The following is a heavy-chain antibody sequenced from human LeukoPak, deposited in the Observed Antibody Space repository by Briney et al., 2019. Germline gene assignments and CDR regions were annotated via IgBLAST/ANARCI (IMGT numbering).Heavy chain of an antibody. J-gene: IGHJ3*02. Sequence: PGGSLRLSCAGAGFTFSDYWMSWVRQAPGKGLEWVANIRQDGSDKYYVDSVKGRFTISRDNAKKSLYLQMNSLRAENTAVYYCATMLPGTRGAFDIWGHGTMVTVSS. CDR3: ATMLPGTRGAFDI. V-gene: IGHV3-7*01. CDR2: IRQDGSDK. D-gene: IGHD2-15*01. CDR1: GFTFSDYW.